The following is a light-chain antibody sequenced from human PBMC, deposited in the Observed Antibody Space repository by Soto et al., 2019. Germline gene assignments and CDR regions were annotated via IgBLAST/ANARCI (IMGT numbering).Light chain of an antibody. CDR3: QQYHIPLFI. CDR1: QSVFYSSNNKNY. V-gene: IGKV4-1*01. Sequence: DIVMTQSPDTLAVSLGERATINCKSSQSVFYSSNNKNYLAWYQQKPGQPPKLLIYWASNRGSGVPDRFSGSGSGTDFTLTISSLQTEDVAIYYCQQYHIPLFIFCPGAIVDI. J-gene: IGKJ3*01. CDR2: WAS.